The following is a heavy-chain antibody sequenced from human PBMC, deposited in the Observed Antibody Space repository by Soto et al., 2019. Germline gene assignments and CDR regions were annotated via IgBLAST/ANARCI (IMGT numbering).Heavy chain of an antibody. CDR2: IVPNIGTV. CDR1: GGTLTNFINYP. CDR3: ARRDTGGFLRYFAT. D-gene: IGHD2-8*02. J-gene: IGHJ1*01. V-gene: IGHV1-69*06. Sequence: QMQLVQSGAEVKKPGASVKVSCKASGGTLTNFINYPINWVRQAPGQGLEWMGGIVPNIGTVNYAQKFQGRVTITADKSTGTAYMELSSLRSEDTALYYCARRDTGGFLRYFATWGQGTLVTVSS.